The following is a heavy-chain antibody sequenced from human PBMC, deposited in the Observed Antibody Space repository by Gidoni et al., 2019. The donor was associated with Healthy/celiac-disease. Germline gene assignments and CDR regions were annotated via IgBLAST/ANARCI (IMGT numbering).Heavy chain of an antibody. CDR3: ARTTYSSGVFDY. CDR2: IYYSGST. Sequence: QLQLQESGPGLVKPSETLSLTCTVSGGSISSSSYYWGWIRQPPGKGLEWIGSIYYSGSTYYNPALKSRVTISVDTSKNQFSLKLSSVTAADTAVYYCARTTYSSGVFDYWGQGTLVTVSS. J-gene: IGHJ4*02. V-gene: IGHV4-39*01. D-gene: IGHD6-19*01. CDR1: GGSISSSSYY.